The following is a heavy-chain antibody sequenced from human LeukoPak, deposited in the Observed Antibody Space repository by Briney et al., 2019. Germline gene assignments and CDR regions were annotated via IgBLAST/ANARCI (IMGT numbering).Heavy chain of an antibody. J-gene: IGHJ4*02. CDR1: GFTFSSYA. CDR2: ISGSGGST. D-gene: IGHD1-26*01. Sequence: PGGSLRLSCAASGFTFSSYAMSWVRQAPGKGLEWVSAISGSGGSTYYADSLKGRFTISRDNSKNTLYLQMNSLRAEDTAVYYCAKQGDSGSSEIDYWGQGTLVTVSS. CDR3: AKQGDSGSSEIDY. V-gene: IGHV3-23*01.